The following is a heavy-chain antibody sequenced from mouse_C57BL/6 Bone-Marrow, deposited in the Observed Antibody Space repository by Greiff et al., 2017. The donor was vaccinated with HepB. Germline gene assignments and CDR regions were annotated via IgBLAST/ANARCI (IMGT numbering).Heavy chain of an antibody. J-gene: IGHJ4*01. D-gene: IGHD2-4*01. CDR1: GYTFTEYT. CDR3: ARHEDRYYEYDNYAMDY. Sequence: QVQLQQSGAELVKPGASVKLSCKASGYTFTEYTIHWVKQRSGQGLEWIGWFYPGSGSIKYNAKFKDKATLTADKSSSTVYMELSRLTSEDSAVYFCARHEDRYYEYDNYAMDYWGQGTSVTVSS. V-gene: IGHV1-62-2*01. CDR2: FYPGSGSI.